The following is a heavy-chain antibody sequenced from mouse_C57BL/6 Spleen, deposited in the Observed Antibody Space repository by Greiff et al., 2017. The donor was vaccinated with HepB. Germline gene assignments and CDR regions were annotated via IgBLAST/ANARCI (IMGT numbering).Heavy chain of an antibody. V-gene: IGHV1-81*01. CDR3: ARSGAQATDYFDY. CDR1: GYTFTSYG. J-gene: IGHJ2*01. Sequence: LVESGAELARPGASVKLSCKASGYTFTSYGISWVKQRTGQGLEWIGEIYPRSGNTYYNEKFKGKATLTADKSSSTAYMELRSLTSEDSAVYFCARSGAQATDYFDYWGQGTTLTVSS. CDR2: IYPRSGNT. D-gene: IGHD3-2*02.